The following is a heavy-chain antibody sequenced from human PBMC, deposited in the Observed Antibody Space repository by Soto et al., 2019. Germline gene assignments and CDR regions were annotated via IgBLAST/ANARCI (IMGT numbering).Heavy chain of an antibody. CDR2: ISGSGGST. J-gene: IGHJ4*02. V-gene: IGHV3-23*01. CDR1: GLTFSSYA. D-gene: IGHD6-13*01. CDR3: AKDRIAEAGLTMIYFHS. Sequence: LRLSCAASGLTFSSYAMSWVRQAPGKGLEWVSAISGSGGSTYYADSVKGRFTISRDNSKNTLYLQMNSLRAEDTAVYYCAKDRIAEAGLTMIYFHSWRQGTPVTV.